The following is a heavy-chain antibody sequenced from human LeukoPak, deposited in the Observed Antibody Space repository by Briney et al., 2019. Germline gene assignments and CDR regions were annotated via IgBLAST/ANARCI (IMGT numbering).Heavy chain of an antibody. CDR1: GGSISSSSYY. CDR2: IYTSGST. CDR3: ARSKGNFDY. V-gene: IGHV4-61*02. Sequence: SETLSLTCTVSGGSISSSSYYWSWIRQPAGKGLEWIGRIYTSGSTNYNPSLKSRVTMSVDTSKNQFSLKLSSVTAADTAVYYCARSKGNFDYWGQGTLVTVSS. J-gene: IGHJ4*02.